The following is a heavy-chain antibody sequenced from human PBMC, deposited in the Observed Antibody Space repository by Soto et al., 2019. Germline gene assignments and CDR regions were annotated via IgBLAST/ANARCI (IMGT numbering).Heavy chain of an antibody. J-gene: IGHJ3*02. CDR3: ARARGEDYGDDPYSNAFDI. V-gene: IGHV3-11*01. Sequence: PGGSLRLSCAASGFTFSDYYMSWIRQAPGKGLEWVSYISSSGSTIYYADSVKGRFTISRDNAKNSLYLQMNSLRAEDTAVYYCARARGEDYGDDPYSNAFDIWGQGTMVTVSS. D-gene: IGHD4-17*01. CDR1: GFTFSDYY. CDR2: ISSSGSTI.